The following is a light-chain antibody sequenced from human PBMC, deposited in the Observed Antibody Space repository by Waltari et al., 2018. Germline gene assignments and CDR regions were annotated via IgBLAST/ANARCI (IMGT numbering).Light chain of an antibody. CDR3: QQYNSYST. CDR2: ATS. CDR1: RTIRHG. V-gene: IGKV1-5*03. J-gene: IGKJ4*01. Sequence: DIQMTQSPSTLSAYVGDRVTISCRASRTIRHGLDWNQQKPGKAPKLLIYATSSLESGVPSRFSGSGSATVFTLTISSLQPDDFATYYCQQYNSYSTFGGGTKVEIK.